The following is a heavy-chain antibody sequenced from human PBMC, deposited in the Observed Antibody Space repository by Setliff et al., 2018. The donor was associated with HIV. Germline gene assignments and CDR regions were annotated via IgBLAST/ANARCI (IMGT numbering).Heavy chain of an antibody. V-gene: IGHV4-4*08. Sequence: ASETLSLTCTVSGGSISGFHWSWIRQSPGKGLEWIGYIYTGGSTNYNPSLKSRVTISVDTSKNQFSLKLSSVTAADTAVYYCARSHHYYYYYYYMDVWGKGTTVTVSS. CDR1: GGSISGFH. J-gene: IGHJ6*03. CDR2: IYTGGST. CDR3: ARSHHYYYYYYYMDV. D-gene: IGHD1-26*01.